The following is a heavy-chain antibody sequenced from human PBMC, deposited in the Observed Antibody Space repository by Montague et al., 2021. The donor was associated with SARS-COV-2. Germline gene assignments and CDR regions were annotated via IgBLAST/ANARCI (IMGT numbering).Heavy chain of an antibody. D-gene: IGHD2-21*01. V-gene: IGHV4-31*03. CDR2: IYYSGST. CDR1: GGSISSGGYY. Sequence: TRSLTCTVSGGSISSGGYYWSWIRQHPGKGLEWIGYIYYSGSTYYNPSLKSRVTISVDTSKNQFSLKLSSVTAADTAGYYCARAFVVVIAIDAFDIWGQGTMVTVSS. CDR3: ARAFVVVIAIDAFDI. J-gene: IGHJ3*02.